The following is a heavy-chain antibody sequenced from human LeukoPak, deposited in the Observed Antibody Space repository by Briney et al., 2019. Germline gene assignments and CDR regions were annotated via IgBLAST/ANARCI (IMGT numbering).Heavy chain of an antibody. V-gene: IGHV4-38-2*02. CDR1: GYSISSGYY. D-gene: IGHD1-26*01. Sequence: PSETLSLTCTVSGYSISSGYYWDWIRQPPGKGLEWIGGIYHSGTTYYNPSLKSRVTMSVDTSKNQFSLKLSSVTAADTAVYFCANRENTYSLCWGQGTLVTVSS. CDR3: ANRENTYSLC. J-gene: IGHJ4*02. CDR2: IYHSGTT.